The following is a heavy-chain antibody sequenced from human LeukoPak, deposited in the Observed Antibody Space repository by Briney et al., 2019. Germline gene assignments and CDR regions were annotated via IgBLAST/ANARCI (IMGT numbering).Heavy chain of an antibody. CDR3: AELGITMIGGV. CDR2: ISSSSSTI. V-gene: IGHV3-48*04. CDR1: GFTFSSYS. D-gene: IGHD3-10*02. J-gene: IGHJ6*04. Sequence: GGSLRLSCAASGFTFSSYSMNWVRQAPGKGLEWVSYISSSSSTIYYADSVKGRFTISRDNAKNSLYPQMNSLRAEDPAVYYCAELGITMIGGVWGKGTTVTISS.